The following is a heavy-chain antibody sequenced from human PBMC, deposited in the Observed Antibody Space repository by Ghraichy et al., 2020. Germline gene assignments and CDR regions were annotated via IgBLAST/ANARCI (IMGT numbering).Heavy chain of an antibody. V-gene: IGHV4-34*01. Sequence: SETLSLTCAVYGGSFSGYYWSWIRQPPGKGLEWIGEINHSGSTNYNPSLKSRVTISVDTSKNQFSLKLSSVTAADTAVYYCARVRWSGYYFTVYQDYWGQGTLVTVSS. CDR2: INHSGST. CDR3: ARVRWSGYYFTVYQDY. CDR1: GGSFSGYY. J-gene: IGHJ4*02. D-gene: IGHD3-3*01.